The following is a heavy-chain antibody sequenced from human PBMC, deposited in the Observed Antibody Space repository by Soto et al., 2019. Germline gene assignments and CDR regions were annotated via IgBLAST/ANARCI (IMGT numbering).Heavy chain of an antibody. Sequence: QVQLQESGPGLVKPSQTLSLTCSVSGGSISRDSYYWTWIRQHPGKGLEWIGYTYYTGITHYSPSLRTRVTISVDTSNSQFSLNLNSVTAADTAVYYCATGTSSWFESWGQGTLVTVSS. CDR3: ATGTSSWFES. CDR2: TYYTGIT. V-gene: IGHV4-31*03. D-gene: IGHD1-1*01. J-gene: IGHJ5*01. CDR1: GGSISRDSYY.